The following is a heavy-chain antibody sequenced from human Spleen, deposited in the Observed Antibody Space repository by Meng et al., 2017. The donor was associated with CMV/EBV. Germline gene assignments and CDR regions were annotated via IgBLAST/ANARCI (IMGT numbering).Heavy chain of an antibody. V-gene: IGHV3-23*03. CDR2: IYSGGSST. CDR1: GFTFSSYA. CDR3: AKDLEWLLAGAWYYGMDV. Sequence: GESLKISCAASGFTFSSYAMSWVRQAPGKGLEWVSVIYSGGSSTYYADSVKGRFTISRDNSKNTLYLQMNSLRAEDTAVYYCAKDLEWLLAGAWYYGMDVWGQGTTVTVSS. J-gene: IGHJ6*02. D-gene: IGHD3-3*01.